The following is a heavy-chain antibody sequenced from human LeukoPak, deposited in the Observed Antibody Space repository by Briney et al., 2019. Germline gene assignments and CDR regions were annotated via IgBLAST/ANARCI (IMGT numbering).Heavy chain of an antibody. CDR3: ARGRYSGTTYYFDY. CDR1: GFIVSNNY. D-gene: IGHD5-12*01. CDR2: IYSGGST. V-gene: IGHV3-53*01. J-gene: IGHJ4*02. Sequence: GGSLRLSCVASGFIVSNNYMSWVRQAPGKGLEWVSVIYSGGSTYYADSVKGRFTISRDNAKNSLYLQMNSLRAEDTAMYYCARGRYSGTTYYFDYWGQGTLVTVSS.